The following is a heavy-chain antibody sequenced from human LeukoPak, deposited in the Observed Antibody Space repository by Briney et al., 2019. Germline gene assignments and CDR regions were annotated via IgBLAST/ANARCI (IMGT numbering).Heavy chain of an antibody. V-gene: IGHV3-20*04. CDR1: GFTFDDYG. Sequence: GGSLRLSCAASGFTFDDYGMSWVRQAPGKGLEWVSGINWNGGSTGYADSVKGRFTISRDNAKNSLYLQMNSLRAEDTAVYYCASSKVAGTFDYWGQGTLVTVSS. J-gene: IGHJ4*02. CDR2: INWNGGST. CDR3: ASSKVAGTFDY. D-gene: IGHD6-19*01.